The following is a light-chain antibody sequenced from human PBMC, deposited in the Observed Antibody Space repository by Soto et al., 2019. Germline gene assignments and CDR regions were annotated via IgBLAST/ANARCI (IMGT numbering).Light chain of an antibody. CDR1: SSDVGASIF. J-gene: IGLJ1*01. V-gene: IGLV2-14*01. CDR3: SSYTTNSSYV. Sequence: SALTQPASVSGSPGQSITISCTGTSSDVGASIFVSWYQQHPGKAPKLMIYAVSSRPSGVSYRFSGSKSGNTASLTISGLQAEDEADYYCSSYTTNSSYVFGTGTKLTVL. CDR2: AVS.